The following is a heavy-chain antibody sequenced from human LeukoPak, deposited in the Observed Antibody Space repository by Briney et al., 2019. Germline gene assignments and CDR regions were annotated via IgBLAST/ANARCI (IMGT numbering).Heavy chain of an antibody. CDR3: AAGSTTYYLFGMDV. D-gene: IGHD2/OR15-2a*01. CDR1: GFTFTSSA. J-gene: IGHJ6*02. CDR2: IVVGSGNT. V-gene: IGHV1-58*02. Sequence: SVKVSCKASGFTFTSSAMQWVRQARGQRLEWIGWIVVGSGNTNYAQKFQERVTITRDMSTSAAYMELSSLRSEDTAVYYCAAGSTTYYLFGMDVWGQGTTVTVSS.